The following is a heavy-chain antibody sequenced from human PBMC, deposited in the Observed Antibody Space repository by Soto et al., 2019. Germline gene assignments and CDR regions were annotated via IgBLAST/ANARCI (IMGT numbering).Heavy chain of an antibody. J-gene: IGHJ6*02. V-gene: IGHV3-48*02. CDR3: ARARYNYYGMDV. CDR1: GFTFSSYS. CDR2: ISSSSSTI. Sequence: EVQLVESGGGLVQPGGSLRLSCAASGFTFSSYSMNWVRQAPGKGLEWVSYISSSSSTIYYADSVKGRFTISRDNAKNTLYLQMNSLRDEDTAVYYCARARYNYYGMDVWGQGTTVTVSS.